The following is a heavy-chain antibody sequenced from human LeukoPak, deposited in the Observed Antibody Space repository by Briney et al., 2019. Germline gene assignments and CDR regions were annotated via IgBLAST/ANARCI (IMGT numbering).Heavy chain of an antibody. D-gene: IGHD6-19*01. CDR2: IYHTGSPT. J-gene: IGHJ6*02. CDR1: GGSISTHY. V-gene: IGHV4-59*11. CDR3: TRGFAVAGTHYYYFYAMDV. Sequence: SETLSLTCTVSGGSISTHYWGWIRQPPGKGLEWIGYIYHTGSPTNYNPSLKSRVTISVDTSNNLFSLKLNSVTAADTAMYYCTRGFAVAGTHYYYFYAMDVWGHGTTVTVSS.